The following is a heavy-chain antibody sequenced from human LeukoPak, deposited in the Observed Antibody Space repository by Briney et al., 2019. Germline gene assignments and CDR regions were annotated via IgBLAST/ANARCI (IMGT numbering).Heavy chain of an antibody. CDR2: INSDGSST. CDR3: ARENYDFWSGYYLYYFDY. D-gene: IGHD3-3*01. Sequence: GGSLRLSCAASGFTFDDYAMHWVRQAPGKGLVWVSRINSDGSSTSYADSVKGRFTISRDNAKNTLYLQMNSLRAEDTAVYYCARENYDFWSGYYLYYFDYWGQGTLVTVSS. J-gene: IGHJ4*02. CDR1: GFTFDDYA. V-gene: IGHV3-74*01.